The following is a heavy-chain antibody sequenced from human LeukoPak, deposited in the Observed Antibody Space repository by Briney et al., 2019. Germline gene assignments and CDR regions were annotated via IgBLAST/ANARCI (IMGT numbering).Heavy chain of an antibody. CDR3: ARDLAFGEMVTNRGAFDI. J-gene: IGHJ3*02. V-gene: IGHV1-2*02. CDR2: LNPNSGGT. D-gene: IGHD5-24*01. CDR1: GYTFTGYY. Sequence: ASVKVSCKASGYTFTGYYMHWVRQARGQGGEWMGWLNPNSGGTNYAQKFQGRVTMTRDASISTAYMELSRLRSDDTAVYYCARDLAFGEMVTNRGAFDIWGQGTMVTVPS.